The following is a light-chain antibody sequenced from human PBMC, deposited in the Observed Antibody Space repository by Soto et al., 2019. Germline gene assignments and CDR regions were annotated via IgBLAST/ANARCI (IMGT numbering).Light chain of an antibody. V-gene: IGKV3-20*01. CDR1: KSVSSSY. CDR2: GAS. Sequence: EVVTTQSIGTLSLSPGERATLSWRASKSVSSSYLAWYQQKPGQAPRLLIYGASSRGSGIPDSFSGSWSGTIFTLTTSRLEPEDFAVYYCQHYGSSPLFTFGPGTQVDIK. J-gene: IGKJ3*01. CDR3: QHYGSSPLFT.